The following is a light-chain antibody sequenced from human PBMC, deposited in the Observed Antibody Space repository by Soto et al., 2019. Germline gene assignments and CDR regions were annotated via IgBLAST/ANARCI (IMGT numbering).Light chain of an antibody. V-gene: IGKV3-20*01. CDR3: QQHGSGPWT. CDR1: QSVSSNN. J-gene: IGKJ1*01. Sequence: EIVLTQSPDTLSLSPGERATLSCRASQSVSSNNLAWYQHKPGQPPRLLIYVASRRATGIPDRFSGSGSGSEFTLTSPRLEPEDFAVYYCQQHGSGPWTFGQGTKVEIK. CDR2: VAS.